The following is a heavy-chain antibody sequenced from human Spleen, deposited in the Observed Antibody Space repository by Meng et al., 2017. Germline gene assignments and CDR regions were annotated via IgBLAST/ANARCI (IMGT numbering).Heavy chain of an antibody. CDR2: INTNTGNP. Sequence: QVQLVQSGSEVNKPGASVKVSCKASGYTFTSYSMKWVRQAPGQGLEWMGWINTNTGNPTYAQGFTGRFVFSLDTSVSTAYLQISSLKAEDTAVYYWATQYCSSTSCPPPNWFDPWGQGTLVTVSS. CDR1: GYTFTSYS. V-gene: IGHV7-4-1*02. CDR3: ATQYCSSTSCPPPNWFDP. J-gene: IGHJ5*02. D-gene: IGHD2-2*01.